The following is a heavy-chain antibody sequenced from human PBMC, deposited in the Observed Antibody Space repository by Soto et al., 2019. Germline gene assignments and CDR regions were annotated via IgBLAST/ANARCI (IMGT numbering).Heavy chain of an antibody. Sequence: QVQLQQWGAGLLKPSETLSLTCAVYGGSFSGYYWSWIRQPPGKGLEWIGEINHSGSTNYNPSLKSRVTISVDTSKNQFPLKLSSVTAADTAVYYGANAGGTSSPFDYWGQGTLVTVSS. V-gene: IGHV4-34*01. CDR3: ANAGGTSSPFDY. CDR2: INHSGST. J-gene: IGHJ4*02. D-gene: IGHD3-16*01. CDR1: GGSFSGYY.